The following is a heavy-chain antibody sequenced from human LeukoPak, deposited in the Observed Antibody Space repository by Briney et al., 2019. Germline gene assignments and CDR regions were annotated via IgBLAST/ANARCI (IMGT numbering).Heavy chain of an antibody. CDR3: AARYCSGGSCYCSN. D-gene: IGHD2-15*01. Sequence: GGSLRLSCAASGFTFSSYGMHWVRQAPGKGLEWVGVISYDGSNKYYADSVKGRFTISRDNSKNTLYLQMNSLRAEYTAVYYCAARYCSGGSCYCSNWGQGTLVTVSS. V-gene: IGHV3-30*03. CDR1: GFTFSSYG. J-gene: IGHJ4*02. CDR2: ISYDGSNK.